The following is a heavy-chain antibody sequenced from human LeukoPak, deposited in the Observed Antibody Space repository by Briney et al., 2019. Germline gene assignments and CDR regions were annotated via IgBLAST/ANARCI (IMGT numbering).Heavy chain of an antibody. D-gene: IGHD6-13*01. CDR1: GYTFTSYA. Sequence: ASVKVSCKASGYTFTSYAMHWVRQAPGQRLEWMGWINAGNGNTKYSQKFQGRVTITRDTSASTAYMELSSLRSEDTAVYYCARGFSGAAAGADYWGQGTLVTVSS. CDR3: ARGFSGAAAGADY. V-gene: IGHV1-3*01. CDR2: INAGNGNT. J-gene: IGHJ4*02.